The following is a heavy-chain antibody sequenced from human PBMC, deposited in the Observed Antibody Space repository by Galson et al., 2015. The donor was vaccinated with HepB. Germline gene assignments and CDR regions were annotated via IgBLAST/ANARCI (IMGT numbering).Heavy chain of an antibody. CDR1: GFTFSSYW. V-gene: IGHV3-74*01. Sequence: SLRLSCAASGFTFSSYWMHWVRQAPGKGLVWVSRINSDGSSTSYADSVKGRFTISRDNAKNTLYLQMNSLRAEDTAVYYCARGKNSGSYYYYYYYGMDVWGQGTTVTVSS. CDR2: INSDGSST. D-gene: IGHD1-26*01. J-gene: IGHJ6*02. CDR3: ARGKNSGSYYYYYYYGMDV.